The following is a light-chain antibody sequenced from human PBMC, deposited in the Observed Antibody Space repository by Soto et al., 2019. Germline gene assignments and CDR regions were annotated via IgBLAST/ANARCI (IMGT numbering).Light chain of an antibody. CDR3: SSYAGSNVV. CDR1: RSDVGGYDY. J-gene: IGLJ2*01. V-gene: IGLV2-8*01. Sequence: QSALTQPPSTSGSPGQSVIISCTGTRSDVGGYDYVSWHQQHPGKAPKLLIYEVSKRPSGVPDRFSGCKSDNTAFLTVSGLQAEDEADYYCSSYAGSNVVFGGGTKLTVL. CDR2: EVS.